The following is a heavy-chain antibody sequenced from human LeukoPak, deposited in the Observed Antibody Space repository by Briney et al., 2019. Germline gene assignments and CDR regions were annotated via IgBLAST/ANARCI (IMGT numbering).Heavy chain of an antibody. CDR2: IYPGDSDT. CDR3: ARQQPCGGDCYWPDY. D-gene: IGHD2-21*02. CDR1: GHSFTSYW. J-gene: IGHJ4*02. Sequence: GESLKISCKGSGHSFTSYWIGWVRQMPGKGLEWMGIIYPGDSDTRYSPSFQGQVTISADKSISTAYLQWSSLKASDTAMYYCARQQPCGGDCYWPDYWGQGTLVTVSS. V-gene: IGHV5-51*01.